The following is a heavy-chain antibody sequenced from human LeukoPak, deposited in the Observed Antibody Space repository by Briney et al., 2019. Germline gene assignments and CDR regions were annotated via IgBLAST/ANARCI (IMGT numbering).Heavy chain of an antibody. Sequence: GASVKVSCKASGYTVTGYYMHWVRQAPGQGLEWMGWINPNSGGTNYAQKFQGRVTMTRDTSISTAYMELSRLRSDDTAVYYCARDRAEYSGGFVGGGWRVGYYFDYWGQGTLVTVSS. D-gene: IGHD1-26*01. V-gene: IGHV1-2*02. CDR2: INPNSGGT. CDR1: GYTVTGYY. J-gene: IGHJ4*02. CDR3: ARDRAEYSGGFVGGGWRVGYYFDY.